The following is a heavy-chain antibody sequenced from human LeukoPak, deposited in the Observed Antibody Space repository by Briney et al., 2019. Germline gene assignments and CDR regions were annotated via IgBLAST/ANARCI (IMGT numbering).Heavy chain of an antibody. Sequence: GGSLRLSCAASGFTFNSYWMTWVRQAPGKGLEWVANIKQDGGEKYYVDSVKGRFTISRDNAKNSLYLQMNSLRAEDRAVYYCARVDILTGYPFDYWGQGTLVTVSS. D-gene: IGHD3-9*01. J-gene: IGHJ4*02. CDR1: GFTFNSYW. CDR3: ARVDILTGYPFDY. CDR2: IKQDGGEK. V-gene: IGHV3-7*04.